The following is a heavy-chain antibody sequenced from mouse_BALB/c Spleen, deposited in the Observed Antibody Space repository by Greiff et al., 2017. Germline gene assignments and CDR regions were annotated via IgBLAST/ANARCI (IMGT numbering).Heavy chain of an antibody. CDR1: GFSLTSYD. D-gene: IGHD4-1*01. J-gene: IGHJ2*01. Sequence: VQLQQSGPGLVAPSPSLSITCTVSGFSLTSYDISWIRQPPGKGLEWLGVIWPGGGTTYNSAFMSRLSISKDNSKSQVFLKMNSLQTDDTAIYYCVTGTASFDYWGQGTTLTVSS. V-gene: IGHV2-9-2*01. CDR3: VTGTASFDY. CDR2: IWPGGGT.